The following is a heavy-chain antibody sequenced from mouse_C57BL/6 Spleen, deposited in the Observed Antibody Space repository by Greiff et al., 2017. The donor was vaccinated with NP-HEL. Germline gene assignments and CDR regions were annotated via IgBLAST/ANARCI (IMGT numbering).Heavy chain of an antibody. V-gene: IGHV5-17*01. D-gene: IGHD1-1*01. CDR1: GFTFSDYG. CDR2: ISSGSSTI. CDR3: ARRGYYGSSYPYYFDY. J-gene: IGHJ2*01. Sequence: EVKLMESGGGLVKPGGSLKLSCAASGFTFSDYGMHWVRQAPEKGLEWVAYISSGSSTIYYADTVKGRFTISRANANNTLFLQMTSLRSENTAMYYCARRGYYGSSYPYYFDYWGQGTTLTVSS.